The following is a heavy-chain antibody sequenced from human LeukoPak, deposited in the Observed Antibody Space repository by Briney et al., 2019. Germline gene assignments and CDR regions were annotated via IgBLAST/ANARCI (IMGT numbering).Heavy chain of an antibody. J-gene: IGHJ4*02. CDR2: IWYDGSNK. D-gene: IGHD2/OR15-2a*01. Sequence: GGALRLSCAAPGFTFSSYGMHRVRQAPGKGLERVAVIWYDGSNKYYADSVKGRFTISRDNSKNTLYLQMNSLRAEDTAVYYCARNVSFDYWGQGTLVTVSS. V-gene: IGHV3-33*01. CDR1: GFTFSSYG. CDR3: ARNVSFDY.